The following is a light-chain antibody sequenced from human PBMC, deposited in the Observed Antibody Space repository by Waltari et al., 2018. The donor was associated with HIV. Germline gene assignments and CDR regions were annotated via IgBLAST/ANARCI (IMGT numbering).Light chain of an antibody. CDR1: QRVRSN. V-gene: IGKV3-15*01. CDR3: QQYDDWPPLP. J-gene: IGKJ4*01. CDR2: SAA. Sequence: EIVMTKSPATRSVSPGDGATLSCRASQRVRSNVAWYQQKHGQAPRLLIFSAATRAAGPPARFSCGGSGTEFTLTITSLQSADFAVYYCQQYDDWPPLPFGGGTKVEI.